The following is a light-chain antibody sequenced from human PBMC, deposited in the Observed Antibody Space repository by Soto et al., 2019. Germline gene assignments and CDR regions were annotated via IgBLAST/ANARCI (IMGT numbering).Light chain of an antibody. CDR3: QQYGSSPWT. Sequence: EIVLTQSPGTLSLSPGERATLSCRASQRVTSNYLAWYQQKPGQAPRLLIYETSSRATGIPDRLSGSGSGTDFTLSSSRLEPEDFALYYCQQYGSSPWTFGRGTKVEIK. V-gene: IGKV3-20*01. CDR1: QRVTSNY. J-gene: IGKJ1*01. CDR2: ETS.